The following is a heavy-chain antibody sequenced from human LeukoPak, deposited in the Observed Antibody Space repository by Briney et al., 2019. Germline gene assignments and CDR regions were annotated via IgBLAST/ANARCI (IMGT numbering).Heavy chain of an antibody. CDR2: ISGGGGSK. D-gene: IGHD6-13*01. CDR1: GFTFSYYG. J-gene: IGHJ5*02. CDR3: ATAVYCSSWSNAGEYNLFDP. V-gene: IGHV3-23*01. Sequence: GGSLRLSCAASGFTFSYYGLNWVRQAPGKGLGWVSVISGGGGSKYYADSVKGRFTISRDNSRNTLYLQMTSLGDADTAVYSCATAVYCSSWSNAGEYNLFDPWGQGTLVTVSS.